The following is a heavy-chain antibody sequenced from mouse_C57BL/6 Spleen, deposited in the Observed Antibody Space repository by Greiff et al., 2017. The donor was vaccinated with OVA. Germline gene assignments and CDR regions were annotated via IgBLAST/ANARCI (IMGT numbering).Heavy chain of an antibody. D-gene: IGHD1-1*01. CDR2: IYPGSGST. CDR3: ARERDYGSSYNWYFDV. J-gene: IGHJ1*03. Sequence: QVQLQQPGAELVKPGASVKMSCKASGYTFTSYWITWVKQRPGQGLEWIGDIYPGSGSTNYNEKFKSKATLTVDTSSSTAYMQLSSLTSEDSAVYYCARERDYGSSYNWYFDVWGTGTTVTVSS. CDR1: GYTFTSYW. V-gene: IGHV1-55*01.